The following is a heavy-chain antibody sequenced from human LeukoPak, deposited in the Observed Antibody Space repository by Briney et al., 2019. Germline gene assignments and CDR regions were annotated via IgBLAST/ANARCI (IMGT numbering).Heavy chain of an antibody. D-gene: IGHD5-24*01. V-gene: IGHV3-48*03. CDR2: ISSSGSTI. CDR3: AVRQPEMARTAFDY. Sequence: GGSLRLSCAASGFTFSSYEMNWVRQAPGKGLEWVSYISSSGSTIYYADSVKGRFTISRDNAKNSLYLQMNSLRAEDTAVYYCAVRQPEMARTAFDYWGQGTLVTVSS. J-gene: IGHJ4*02. CDR1: GFTFSSYE.